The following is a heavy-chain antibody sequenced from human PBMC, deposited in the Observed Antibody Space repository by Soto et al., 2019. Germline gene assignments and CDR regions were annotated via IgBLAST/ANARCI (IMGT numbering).Heavy chain of an antibody. CDR3: ARDLAGYGSSGYFDY. J-gene: IGHJ4*02. D-gene: IGHD3-22*01. CDR2: IYYSGST. V-gene: IGHV4-31*03. CDR1: GGSISSGGYY. Sequence: PSETLSLTCTVSGGSISSGGYYWSWIRQHPGKGLEWIGYIYYSGSTYYNPSLKSRVTISVDTSKNQFSLKLSSVTAADTAVYYCARDLAGYGSSGYFDYWGQGTLVTVSS.